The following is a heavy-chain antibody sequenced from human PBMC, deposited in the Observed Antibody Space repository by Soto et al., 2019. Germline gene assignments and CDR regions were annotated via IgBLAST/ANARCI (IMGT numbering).Heavy chain of an antibody. D-gene: IGHD5-18*01. CDR3: ARDLGGATAML. CDR2: IFYTGST. CDR1: GGSISSYY. J-gene: IGHJ4*02. Sequence: SGTLSLTCTISGGSISSYYWNWIRQPPGKGLEWIGYIFYTGSTNYNPSLKSRVTISVDTSKNQFSLRLNSVTAADTAFYYCARDLGGATAMLWGPGTLVTVSS. V-gene: IGHV4-59*01.